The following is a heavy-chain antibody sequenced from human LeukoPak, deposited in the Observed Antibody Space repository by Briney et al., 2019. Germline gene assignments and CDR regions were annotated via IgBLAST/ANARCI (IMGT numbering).Heavy chain of an antibody. CDR3: ARDAPYDILTGYSTPFDY. V-gene: IGHV4-4*07. D-gene: IGHD3-9*01. CDR2: IYTSGST. CDR1: GGSISSYY. J-gene: IGHJ4*02. Sequence: SETLSLTCTVSGGSISSYYWSWIRQPAGKGLEWIGRIYTSGSTNYNPSLKSRVTMSVDTSKNQFSLKLSSVTAADTAVYYCARDAPYDILTGYSTPFDYWGQGTLVTVSS.